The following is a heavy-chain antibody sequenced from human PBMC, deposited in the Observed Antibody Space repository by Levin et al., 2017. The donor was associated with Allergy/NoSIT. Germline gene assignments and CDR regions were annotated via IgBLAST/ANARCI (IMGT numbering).Heavy chain of an antibody. CDR2: IIPIFGTA. CDR3: ASSGRPFGRGSDNWFDP. J-gene: IGHJ5*02. CDR1: GGTFSSYA. D-gene: IGHD1-26*01. V-gene: IGHV1-69*01. Sequence: KISCKASGGTFSSYAISWVRQAPGQGLEWMGGIIPIFGTANYAQKFQGRVTITADESTSTAYMELSSLRSEDTAVYYCASSGRPFGRGSDNWFDPWGQGTLVTVSS.